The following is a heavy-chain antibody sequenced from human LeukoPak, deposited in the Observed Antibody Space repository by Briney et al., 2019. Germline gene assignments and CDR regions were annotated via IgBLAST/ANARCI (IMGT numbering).Heavy chain of an antibody. CDR2: IYYSGST. D-gene: IGHD2-2*01. V-gene: IGHV4-59*01. Sequence: PSETLSLTCTVSGGSISSYYRSWIRQPPGKGLERIGYIYYSGSTNYNPSLKSRVTISVDTSKNQFSLKLSSVTAADTAVYYCARGIVVVPAAIPYWFDPWGQGTLVTVSS. CDR3: ARGIVVVPAAIPYWFDP. CDR1: GGSISSYY. J-gene: IGHJ5*02.